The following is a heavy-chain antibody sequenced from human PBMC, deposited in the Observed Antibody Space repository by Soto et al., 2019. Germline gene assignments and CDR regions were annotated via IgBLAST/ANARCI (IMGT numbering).Heavy chain of an antibody. CDR2: MNPNSGNT. CDR3: ARGLIAAAVRWFDP. V-gene: IGHV1-8*01. J-gene: IGHJ5*02. D-gene: IGHD6-13*01. CDR1: GYTFTSYD. Sequence: GASVKVSCKASGYTFTSYDINWVRQATGQGLEWMGWMNPNSGNTGYAQKFQGRVTMTRNTSISTAYMELSSLRSDDTAVYYCARGLIAAAVRWFDPWGQGTLVTVSS.